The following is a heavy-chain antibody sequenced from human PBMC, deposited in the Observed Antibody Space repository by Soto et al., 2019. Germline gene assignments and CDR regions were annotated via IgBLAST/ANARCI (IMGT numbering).Heavy chain of an antibody. Sequence: SLRLSCAASGFTFSDYYMSWIRQAPGKGLEWVSYISSSGSTIYYADSVKGRFTISRDNAKNSLYLQMNSLRAEDTAVYYCARDIVVVVAATERGDYWGQGTLVTVS. D-gene: IGHD2-15*01. CDR3: ARDIVVVVAATERGDY. J-gene: IGHJ4*02. CDR2: ISSSGSTI. V-gene: IGHV3-11*01. CDR1: GFTFSDYY.